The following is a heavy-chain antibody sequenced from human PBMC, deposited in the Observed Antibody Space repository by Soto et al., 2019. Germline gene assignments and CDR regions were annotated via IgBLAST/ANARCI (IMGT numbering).Heavy chain of an antibody. CDR1: GGSFSGYY. V-gene: IGHV4-34*01. J-gene: IGHJ4*02. Sequence: SETLSLTCAVYGGSFSGYYWSWIRQPPGKGLEWIGEINHSGSTNYNPSLKSRFTISVATSKNQFSLKLSSVTAADTAVYYCARGYSSSSPFLYDYWGQGTLVTVSS. D-gene: IGHD6-6*01. CDR2: INHSGST. CDR3: ARGYSSSSPFLYDY.